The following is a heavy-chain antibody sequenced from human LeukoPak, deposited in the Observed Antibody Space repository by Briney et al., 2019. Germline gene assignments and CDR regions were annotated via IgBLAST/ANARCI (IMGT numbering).Heavy chain of an antibody. CDR1: GFTFSSYA. D-gene: IGHD6-13*01. CDR3: AKCPGSSWRYYDY. V-gene: IGHV3-23*01. CDR2: ISGSGGST. J-gene: IGHJ4*02. Sequence: GGSLRLSCAASGFTFSSYAMSWVRRAPGKGLEWVSAISGSGGSTYYADSVKGRFTISRDNSKNTLYLQMNSLRAEDTAVYYCAKCPGSSWRYYDYWGQGTLVTVSS.